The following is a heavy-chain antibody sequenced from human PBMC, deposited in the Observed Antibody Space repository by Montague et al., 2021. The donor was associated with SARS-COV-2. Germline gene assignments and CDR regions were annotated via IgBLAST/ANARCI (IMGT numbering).Heavy chain of an antibody. CDR1: GGSFSGYY. J-gene: IGHJ6*02. V-gene: IGHV4-34*01. CDR3: ARGPVDDNCSGGSCYSRYYYGMDV. D-gene: IGHD2-15*01. CDR2: INHSGST. Sequence: SETLSLTCAVYGGSFSGYYWSWIRQTPGKGLEWIGEINHSGSTNYNPSLKSRVTISVDTSKNQFSLKLSSVTAADTAVYYCARGPVDDNCSGGSCYSRYYYGMDVWGQGTTVTVSS.